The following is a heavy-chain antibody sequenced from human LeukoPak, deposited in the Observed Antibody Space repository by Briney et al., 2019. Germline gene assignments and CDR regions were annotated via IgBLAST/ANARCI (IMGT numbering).Heavy chain of an antibody. V-gene: IGHV1-46*01. CDR3: ARGRSYYYGSVDI. CDR1: GYTFTSYY. Sequence: ASVKVSCKASGYTFTSYYMHWVRQAPGQGLEWMGIINPSGGSTNYAQKFQGRVTITADESTSTAYMELSSLRSEDTAVYYCARGRSYYYGSVDIWGQGTMVTVSS. D-gene: IGHD3-10*01. CDR2: INPSGGST. J-gene: IGHJ3*02.